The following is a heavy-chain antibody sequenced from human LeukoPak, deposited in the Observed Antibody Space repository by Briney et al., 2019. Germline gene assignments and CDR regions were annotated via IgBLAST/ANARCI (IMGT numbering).Heavy chain of an antibody. V-gene: IGHV1-46*01. CDR1: GYTFTSYY. D-gene: IGHD3-22*01. CDR2: INPSGGST. Sequence: GASVKVSCKASGYTFTSYYMHWVRQAPGQGLEWMGIINPSGGSTSYAQKFQGRVTMTRDTSTSTVYMELSSLRSEDTAVYYCARVEYYYDSSGYYLYYFDYWGQGTLVIVSS. CDR3: ARVEYYYDSSGYYLYYFDY. J-gene: IGHJ4*02.